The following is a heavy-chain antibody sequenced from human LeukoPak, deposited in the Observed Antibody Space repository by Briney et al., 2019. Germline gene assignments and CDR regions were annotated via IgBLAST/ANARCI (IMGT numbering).Heavy chain of an antibody. Sequence: SETLSLTCTVSGGSVSSGNYYWSWIRQPPGKGLEWIGYIYYSGSTNYNPSLKSRVTISVDTSKNQFSLKLSSVTPADTAVYYCARVLRSGSYYLFDYWGQGTLVTVSS. D-gene: IGHD1-26*01. CDR3: ARVLRSGSYYLFDY. J-gene: IGHJ4*02. V-gene: IGHV4-61*01. CDR1: GGSVSSGNYY. CDR2: IYYSGST.